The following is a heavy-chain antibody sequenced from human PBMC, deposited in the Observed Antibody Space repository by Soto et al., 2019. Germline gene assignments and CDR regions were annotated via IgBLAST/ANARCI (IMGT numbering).Heavy chain of an antibody. CDR3: ARGGALVKYGSGSYLVY. V-gene: IGHV1-18*01. CDR2: ISAYNGNT. J-gene: IGHJ4*02. Sequence: QVQLVQSGAEVKKHGASVKVSCKASGYTFTDYDISWVRQAPGQGLEWMGRISAYNGNTNYAQKLQGRVTMTTDTPTNTAYMELRSLRSDDTAVYYCARGGALVKYGSGSYLVYWGQGTLVTVSS. D-gene: IGHD3-10*01. CDR1: GYTFTDYD.